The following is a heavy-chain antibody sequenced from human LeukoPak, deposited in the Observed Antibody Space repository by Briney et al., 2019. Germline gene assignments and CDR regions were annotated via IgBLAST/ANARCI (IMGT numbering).Heavy chain of an antibody. CDR2: VNQVGST. V-gene: IGHV4-34*01. CDR3: ARNLLVGATLDY. D-gene: IGHD1-26*01. CDR1: GGSFSNYY. J-gene: IGHJ4*02. Sequence: PSETLSLTCSFDGGSFSNYYRGWIRQPPGKGLEWIGEVNQVGSTTYNASLESRVTISTDTSKNQFSLKLNSVTAADTAVYYCARNLLVGATLDYWGQGTLVTVSS.